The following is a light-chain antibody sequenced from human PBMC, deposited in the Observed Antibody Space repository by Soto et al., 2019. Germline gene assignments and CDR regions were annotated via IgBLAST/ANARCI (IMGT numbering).Light chain of an antibody. CDR2: GAS. CDR1: QSVSSN. V-gene: IGKV3-15*01. J-gene: IGKJ4*01. CDR3: QQYNKGPPPT. Sequence: EIVMTQSPATLSVSPGEGATLTCRASQSVSSNLAWYQQKPGQAPRLLIYGASTRATGIPARFSGSGSGTEFTLTISSLQSEDFAVYYCQQYNKGPPPTFGGGTKVEIK.